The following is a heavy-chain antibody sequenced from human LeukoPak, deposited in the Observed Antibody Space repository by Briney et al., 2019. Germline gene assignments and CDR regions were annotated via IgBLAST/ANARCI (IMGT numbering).Heavy chain of an antibody. CDR1: GFTFSSYA. CDR2: ISYDGSNK. Sequence: GGSLRLSCAASGFTFSSYAMHWVRQAPGKGLEWVAIISYDGSNKYYADSVKGRFTISRDNSKNTLYLQMNSLRVEDTAVYYCAKDQTGRYCSTTSCYVIDYWGQGTLVTVSS. J-gene: IGHJ4*02. CDR3: AKDQTGRYCSTTSCYVIDY. D-gene: IGHD2-2*01. V-gene: IGHV3-30*04.